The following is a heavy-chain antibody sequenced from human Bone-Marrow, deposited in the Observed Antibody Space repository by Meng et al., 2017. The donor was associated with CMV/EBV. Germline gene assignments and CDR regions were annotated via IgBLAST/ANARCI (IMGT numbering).Heavy chain of an antibody. CDR2: IRYDGGYK. CDR1: GFTFSNYG. CDR3: AKDAGGAFAY. D-gene: IGHD3-10*01. V-gene: IGHV3-30*02. J-gene: IGHJ4*02. Sequence: GGSLRLSCAASGFTFSNYGMHWVRQAPGKGLEWVAFIRYDGGYKYYADSVKGRFTISRDNSKNTLYLQMSSLRAEDTAVYYCAKDAGGAFAYWGQGTLVTVSS.